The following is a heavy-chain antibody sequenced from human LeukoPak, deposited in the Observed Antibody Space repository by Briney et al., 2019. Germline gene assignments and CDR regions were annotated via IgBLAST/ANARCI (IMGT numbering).Heavy chain of an antibody. CDR2: IKSKTDGGTT. D-gene: IGHD3-9*01. Sequence: GGSLRLSCAASGFTFSSYAMSWVRQAPGKGLEWVGRIKSKTDGGTTDYAAPVKGRFTISRDDSKNTLYLQMNSLKTEDTAVYYCTTAPYFPHGLGYWGQGTLVTVSS. CDR1: GFTFSSYA. CDR3: TTAPYFPHGLGY. J-gene: IGHJ4*02. V-gene: IGHV3-15*01.